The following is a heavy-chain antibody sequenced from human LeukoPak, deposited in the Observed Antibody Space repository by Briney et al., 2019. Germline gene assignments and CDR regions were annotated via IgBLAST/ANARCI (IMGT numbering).Heavy chain of an antibody. Sequence: QPGGSLRLSCAASGFTFSSYWMHWVRQVPGKGLVWVSRIKSDGSGTSYADSVQGRFTISRDNAKNTLYLQMNSLRAEDTAVYYCATDQGRGGFDIWGQGTMVTVSS. J-gene: IGHJ3*02. D-gene: IGHD2-15*01. CDR3: ATDQGRGGFDI. CDR1: GFTFSSYW. CDR2: IKSDGSGT. V-gene: IGHV3-74*01.